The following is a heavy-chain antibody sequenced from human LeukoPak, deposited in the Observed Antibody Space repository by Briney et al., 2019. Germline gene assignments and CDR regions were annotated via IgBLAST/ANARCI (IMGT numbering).Heavy chain of an antibody. J-gene: IGHJ2*01. D-gene: IGHD6-19*01. CDR2: IYTSGST. CDR3: ARDLVYSSGWYGGYWYFDL. CDR1: GGSISSYY. Sequence: PSETLSLTCTVSGGSISSYYWSWIRQPAGKGLEWIGRIYTSGSTNYNPSLKSRVTMSVDTSKNQFSLKLSSVTAADTAVYYCARDLVYSSGWYGGYWYFDLWGRGTLVTVSS. V-gene: IGHV4-4*07.